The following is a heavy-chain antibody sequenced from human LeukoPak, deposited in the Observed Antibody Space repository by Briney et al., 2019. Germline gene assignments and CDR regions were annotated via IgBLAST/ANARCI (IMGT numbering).Heavy chain of an antibody. CDR3: ARDLGLYSSGSNFDY. Sequence: ASVKVSCKASGYTFTSYGISWVRQAPGQGLEWMGWISAYNGNTNYAQKLQGRVTTTTDTSTSTAYMELRSLRSDDTAVYYCARDLGLYSSGSNFDYWGQGTLVTVSS. D-gene: IGHD2-15*01. CDR2: ISAYNGNT. V-gene: IGHV1-18*01. J-gene: IGHJ4*02. CDR1: GYTFTSYG.